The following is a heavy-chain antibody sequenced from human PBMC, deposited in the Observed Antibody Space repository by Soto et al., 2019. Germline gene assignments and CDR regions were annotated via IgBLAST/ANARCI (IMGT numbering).Heavy chain of an antibody. CDR3: AAEGTVTTGMDV. V-gene: IGHV4-59*08. CDR2: IYYSGST. J-gene: IGHJ6*02. D-gene: IGHD4-17*01. Sequence: SETLSLTCTVSGGPISSYYWSWIRQPPGKGLEWIGYIYYSGSTNYNPSLKSRVTISVDTSKNQFSLKLSSVTAADTSVYYCAAEGTVTTGMDVWGQGTTVTVSS. CDR1: GGPISSYY.